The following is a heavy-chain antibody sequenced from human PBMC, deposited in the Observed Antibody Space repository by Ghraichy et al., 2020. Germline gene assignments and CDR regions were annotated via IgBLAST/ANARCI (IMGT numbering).Heavy chain of an antibody. CDR3: ARALHSGGFDY. Sequence: SQTLSLTCAVSGGAISSSAYSWTWVRQPPEKGLEWIAYVYYDGSTYYNPSLKSRVTISLDNSKNQFSLELTSVTAADTAVYYCARALHSGGFDYWGQGTLVTVSS. V-gene: IGHV4-30-2*01. CDR1: GGAISSSAYS. CDR2: VYYDGST. J-gene: IGHJ4*02.